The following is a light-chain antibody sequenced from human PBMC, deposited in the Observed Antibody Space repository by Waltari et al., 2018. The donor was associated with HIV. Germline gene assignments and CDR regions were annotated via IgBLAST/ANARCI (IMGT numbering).Light chain of an antibody. CDR2: STS. CDR1: TVAVTSGNY. CDR3: LLYYGGAQRYV. J-gene: IGLJ1*01. V-gene: IGLV7-43*01. Sequence: QTVVTQEPSLTVSPGGTVTLTCASSTVAVTSGNYPQWFQQKPGQAPRGLIYSTSNTNSWTPARFSGSLLGGKAALTLSGVQPEDEAEYYCLLYYGGAQRYVFGTGTKVTVL.